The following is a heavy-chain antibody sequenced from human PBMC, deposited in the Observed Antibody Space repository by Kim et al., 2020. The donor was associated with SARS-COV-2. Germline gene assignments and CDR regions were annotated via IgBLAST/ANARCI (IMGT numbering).Heavy chain of an antibody. Sequence: ESVEGRFTISRDNSKNTLYLQMNSLRAEDTAIYYCAKESTTVKTPYVDYWGQGTLVTVSS. V-gene: IGHV3-23*01. J-gene: IGHJ4*02. D-gene: IGHD4-17*01. CDR3: AKESTTVKTPYVDY.